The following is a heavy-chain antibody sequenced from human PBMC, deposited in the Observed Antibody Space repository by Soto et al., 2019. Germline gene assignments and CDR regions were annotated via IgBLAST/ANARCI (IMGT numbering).Heavy chain of an antibody. J-gene: IGHJ6*02. D-gene: IGHD3-3*01. V-gene: IGHV1-69*06. CDR3: ARDRAHFGVVSGRHYHYGMNV. Sequence: QMQLVQSGAEVKKPGSSVKVSCKTSGGTFSSYAICWVRQAPGQGLEWMGGIIPIFPTPNYAQKFQGRVTITADKAESTGYVELRGRRSDDAAVGYCARDRAHFGVVSGRHYHYGMNVWGQGTTVTVTS. CDR1: GGTFSSYA. CDR2: IIPIFPTP.